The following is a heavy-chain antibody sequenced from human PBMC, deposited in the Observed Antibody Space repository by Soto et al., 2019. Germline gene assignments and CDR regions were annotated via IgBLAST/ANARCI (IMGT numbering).Heavy chain of an antibody. Sequence: GASVKVSCKASGGTFSSYAISWVRQAPGQGLEWMGGIIPIFGTANYAQKFQGRVTITADESTSTAYMELSSLRSEDTAVYYCARAHIVVVTATRRDAFDIWGQGTMVTVS. D-gene: IGHD2-21*02. J-gene: IGHJ3*02. CDR2: IIPIFGTA. V-gene: IGHV1-69*13. CDR1: GGTFSSYA. CDR3: ARAHIVVVTATRRDAFDI.